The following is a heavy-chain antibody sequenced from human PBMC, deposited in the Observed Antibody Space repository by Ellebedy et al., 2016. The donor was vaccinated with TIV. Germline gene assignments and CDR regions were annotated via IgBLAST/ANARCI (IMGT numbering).Heavy chain of an antibody. CDR2: TRNKANSYTT. CDR1: GFTFSDHY. Sequence: GGSLRLSCAASGFTFSDHYMDWVRQAPGKGLEWVGRTRNKANSYTTEYAASVKGRFTISRDDLKNSLYLQMNSLKTEDTAVYYCAREGGRYYYYGMDVWGQGTTVTVSS. J-gene: IGHJ6*02. D-gene: IGHD3-16*01. V-gene: IGHV3-72*01. CDR3: AREGGRYYYYGMDV.